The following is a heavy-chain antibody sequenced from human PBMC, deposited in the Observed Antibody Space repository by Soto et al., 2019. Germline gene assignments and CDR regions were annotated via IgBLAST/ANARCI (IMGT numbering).Heavy chain of an antibody. CDR1: GGSFSGYY. Sequence: SETLSLTCAVYGGSFSGYYWSWIRQPPGKGLEWIGEINHSGSTNYNPSLKSRVTISVDTSKNQFSLKLSSVTAADTAVYYCARVSGGYYYMDVWGKGTTVTVSS. CDR2: INHSGST. V-gene: IGHV4-34*01. CDR3: ARVSGGYYYMDV. D-gene: IGHD3-16*01. J-gene: IGHJ6*03.